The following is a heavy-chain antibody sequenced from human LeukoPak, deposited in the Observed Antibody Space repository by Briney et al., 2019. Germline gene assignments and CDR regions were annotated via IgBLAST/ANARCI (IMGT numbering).Heavy chain of an antibody. Sequence: GGSLRLSCVASGFTFSSYAMSWVRQAPGKGLEWVSAIGGSGDPTYYADSVKGRFTISRDKSKNTLHLQVNSLRAEDTAVYYCAKVSSDSSSYAYFHHWGQGTLVTVST. V-gene: IGHV3-23*01. CDR3: AKVSSDSSSYAYFHH. CDR2: IGGSGDPT. J-gene: IGHJ1*01. D-gene: IGHD3-22*01. CDR1: GFTFSSYA.